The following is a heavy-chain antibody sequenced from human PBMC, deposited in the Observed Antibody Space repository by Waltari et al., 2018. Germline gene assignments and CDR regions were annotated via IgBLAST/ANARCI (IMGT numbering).Heavy chain of an antibody. D-gene: IGHD3-9*01. J-gene: IGHJ3*02. CDR3: ARDLQDYDILTGYSLGAFDI. CDR1: GFTFSSYS. V-gene: IGHV3-21*01. Sequence: EVQLVESGGGLVKPGGSLRLSCAASGFTFSSYSMNWVRQAPGKGLEWVSSISSSSSYIYYADSVKGRFTISRDNAKNSLYLQMNSLRAEDTAVYYCARDLQDYDILTGYSLGAFDIWGQGTMVTVSS. CDR2: ISSSSSYI.